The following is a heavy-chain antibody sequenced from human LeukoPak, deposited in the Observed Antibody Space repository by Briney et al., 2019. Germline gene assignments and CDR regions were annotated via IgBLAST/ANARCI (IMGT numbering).Heavy chain of an antibody. CDR1: GGSISSSSYY. CDR2: IYYSGST. Sequence: SETLSLTCTVSGGSISSSSYYWGWIRQPPGKGLEWIGSIYYSGSTYYNPSLKSRVTISVDTSKNQFSLKLSSVTAADTAVYYCVRRVVVAATHWFDPWGQGTLVTVSS. V-gene: IGHV4-39*01. J-gene: IGHJ5*02. D-gene: IGHD2-15*01. CDR3: VRRVVVAATHWFDP.